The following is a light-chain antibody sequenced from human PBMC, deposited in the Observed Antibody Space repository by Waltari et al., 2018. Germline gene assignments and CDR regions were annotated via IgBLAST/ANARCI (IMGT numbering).Light chain of an antibody. CDR2: WAS. V-gene: IGKV4-1*01. CDR3: QQYHTAPQT. J-gene: IGKJ3*01. CDR1: QSLLYSSNNKNY. Sequence: DIVMTQSPDSLAVSLGERATINCKSSQSLLYSSNNKNYLAWYQHKPGQPPKLLIYWASTRESGVPDRFSGSGSGTDFTLTISSLQTEDVAVYYCQQYHTAPQTFGTGTKVDIK.